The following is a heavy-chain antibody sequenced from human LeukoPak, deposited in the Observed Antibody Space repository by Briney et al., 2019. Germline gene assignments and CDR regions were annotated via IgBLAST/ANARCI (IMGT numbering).Heavy chain of an antibody. CDR1: GFTFSSYE. Sequence: GGSLRLSCAASGFTFSSYEMNWVRQAPGKGLEWVSYISSSGSTIYYADSVKGRFTISRDNSKNTLYLQMNSLRAEDTALYYCAKARAYCSGGSCYPLDYWGQGTLVTVSS. J-gene: IGHJ4*02. D-gene: IGHD2-15*01. CDR3: AKARAYCSGGSCYPLDY. V-gene: IGHV3-48*03. CDR2: ISSSGSTI.